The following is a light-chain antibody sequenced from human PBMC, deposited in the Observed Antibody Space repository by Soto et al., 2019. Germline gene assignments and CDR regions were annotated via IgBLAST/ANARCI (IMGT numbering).Light chain of an antibody. CDR2: EVS. J-gene: IGLJ1*01. V-gene: IGLV2-23*02. CDR1: SSDVGSYNL. CDR3: CSYAGSSLYV. Sequence: HSVLTQPASVYGSHGQSITISCTGTSSDVGSYNLVSWCQQHPGKAPKLMIYEVSKRPSGVSNRFSGSKSGNTASLTISGLQAEDEADYYCCSYAGSSLYVFGTGTKVTVL.